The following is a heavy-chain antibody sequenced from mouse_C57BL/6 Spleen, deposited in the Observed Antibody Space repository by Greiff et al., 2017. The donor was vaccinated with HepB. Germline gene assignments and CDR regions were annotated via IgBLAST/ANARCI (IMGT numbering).Heavy chain of an antibody. CDR3: APLTDFDY. Sequence: EVKLEESGGGLVQPGGSMKLSCVASGFTFSNYWMNWVRQSPEKGLEWVAQIRLKSDNYATHYAESVKGRFTISRDDSKSSVYLQMNNLRAEDTGIYYCAPLTDFDYWGQGTTLTVSS. CDR2: IRLKSDNYAT. V-gene: IGHV6-3*01. CDR1: GFTFSNYW. J-gene: IGHJ2*01.